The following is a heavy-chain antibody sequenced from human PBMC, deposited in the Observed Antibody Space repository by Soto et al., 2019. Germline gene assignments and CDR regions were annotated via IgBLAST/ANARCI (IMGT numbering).Heavy chain of an antibody. V-gene: IGHV3-53*01. CDR3: ATWHEREHAYDV. D-gene: IGHD1-1*01. CDR2: LYDVDGS. Sequence: DVQLVESGGGLMQPGESLRLSCAASGLTVSGKKYVAWVRQAPGKGLEWVSALYDVDGSFYADSVKGRFTTSSDSSKTSVYLQMNGLRPDDTAGYYCATWHEREHAYDVWGQGTTVTVSS. CDR1: GLTVSGKKY. J-gene: IGHJ3*01.